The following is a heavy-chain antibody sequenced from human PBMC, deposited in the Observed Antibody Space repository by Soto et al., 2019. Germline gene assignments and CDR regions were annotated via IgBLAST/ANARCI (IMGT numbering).Heavy chain of an antibody. Sequence: EVRLVESGGGLVQPGGSLRLSCAASGITISNYPMSWVRQAPGKGLDWVSGISGSGDTTYYADSAKGRFTISKGIFKKSRFLQLDSLRFEDSALYFCMKDDGSYPSAARHWGQGALVTVSP. CDR2: ISGSGDTT. D-gene: IGHD2-15*01. V-gene: IGHV3-23*04. J-gene: IGHJ4*02. CDR1: GITISNYP. CDR3: MKDDGSYPSAARH.